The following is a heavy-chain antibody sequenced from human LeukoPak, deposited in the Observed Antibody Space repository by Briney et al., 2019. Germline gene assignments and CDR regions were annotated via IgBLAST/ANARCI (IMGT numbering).Heavy chain of an antibody. J-gene: IGHJ6*02. D-gene: IGHD3-22*01. CDR3: ARDGDSSGYYYLTYYYYGMDV. V-gene: IGHV3-66*01. CDR2: IYSGGST. CDR1: GFTVSSNY. Sequence: PGGSLRLSCAASGFTVSSNYMSWVRQAPGRGLEWASVIYSGGSTYYADSVKGRSTISRDNSKNTLFLQMNSLRAGDTAVYYCARDGDSSGYYYLTYYYYGMDVWGQGTTVTVSS.